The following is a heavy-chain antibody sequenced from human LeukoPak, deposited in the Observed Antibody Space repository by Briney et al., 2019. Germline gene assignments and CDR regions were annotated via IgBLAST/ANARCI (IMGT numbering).Heavy chain of an antibody. V-gene: IGHV3-7*01. D-gene: IGHD3-16*02. J-gene: IGHJ4*02. Sequence: GGSLRLSCAASGFTFSSYWMSWVRQAPGKGLEWVANIKQDGSGKYYVDSLKGRFTISRDNAKNSLYLQMNSLRAEDTAVYYCARDWRVGVWGSYRLILDYWGQGTLVAVPP. CDR3: ARDWRVGVWGSYRLILDY. CDR2: IKQDGSGK. CDR1: GFTFSSYW.